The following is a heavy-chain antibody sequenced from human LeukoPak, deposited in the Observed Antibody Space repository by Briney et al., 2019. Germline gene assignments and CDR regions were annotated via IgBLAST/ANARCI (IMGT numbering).Heavy chain of an antibody. CDR3: ARDPYSGNYGNYYYYYMDV. CDR2: IRFDGSYE. J-gene: IGHJ6*03. CDR1: GFTFSNYG. Sequence: GGSLRLSCAASGFTFSNYGIHWVRQAPGKGLEWVAFIRFDGSYEYYADSVKGRFTISRDNAKNSLYLQMNSLGPEDTAVYYCARDPYSGNYGNYYYYYMDVWGKGTTVTISS. V-gene: IGHV3-30*02. D-gene: IGHD1-26*01.